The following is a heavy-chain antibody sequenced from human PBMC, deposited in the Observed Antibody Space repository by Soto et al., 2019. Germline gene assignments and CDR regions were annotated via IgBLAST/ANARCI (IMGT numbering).Heavy chain of an antibody. CDR2: IYHSGST. D-gene: IGHD4-4*01. Sequence: QVQLQESGPGLVKPSGTLSLTCAVSSGSISSSNWWRWVRQPPGEGLEWIWDIYHSGSTNYNPSLKGRVTISVDQSKNHFSLKLSSVTAADTAVYYCARENDFSNYAYAFDIWGQGTMVTVSS. CDR1: SGSISSSNW. V-gene: IGHV4-4*02. J-gene: IGHJ3*02. CDR3: ARENDFSNYAYAFDI.